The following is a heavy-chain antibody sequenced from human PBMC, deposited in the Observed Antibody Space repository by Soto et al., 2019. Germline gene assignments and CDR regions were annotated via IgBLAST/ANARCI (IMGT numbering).Heavy chain of an antibody. V-gene: IGHV2-5*02. CDR2: IYWDDDK. J-gene: IGHJ4*02. CDR1: GFSLSTSGVG. D-gene: IGHD6-13*01. CDR3: AHRLYGAAAGHAFDY. Sequence: QITLKESGPTLVKPTQTLTLTCTFSGFSLSTSGVGVGWIRQPPGKALEWLALIYWDDDKRYSPSLKSRLTSNKATSKNQVVLTMTNMDPVDTATYYCAHRLYGAAAGHAFDYWGQGSLVTVSS.